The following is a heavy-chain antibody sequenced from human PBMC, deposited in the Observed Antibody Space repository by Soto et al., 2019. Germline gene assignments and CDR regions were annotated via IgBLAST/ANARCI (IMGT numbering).Heavy chain of an antibody. D-gene: IGHD6-19*01. V-gene: IGHV1-3*01. CDR2: INAGNGNT. CDR3: ATHPMYSSGWYD. CDR1: GYTFTSYA. J-gene: IGHJ4*02. Sequence: ASVKVSCKASGYTFTSYAMHGVRQAPGQRLEWMGWINAGNGNTKYSQKFQGRVTITRDTSASTAYMELSSLRSEDTAVYYCATHPMYSSGWYDCGQGTLVTVSS.